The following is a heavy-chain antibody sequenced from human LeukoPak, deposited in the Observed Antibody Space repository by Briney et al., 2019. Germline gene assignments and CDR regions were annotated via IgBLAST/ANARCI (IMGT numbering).Heavy chain of an antibody. CDR2: MYYSGST. V-gene: IGHV4-31*03. Sequence: SETLSLTCTVSGGSLSSGGYYWGWVRQHPGRGREWVGYMYYSGSTYYNPSRKSGVTMSVDTSKNQCSLKLSSVTAADTAVYYCGSGSLPGGGRYYFDYWGQGTLVTVSS. J-gene: IGHJ4*02. D-gene: IGHD3-10*01. CDR3: GSGSLPGGGRYYFDY. CDR1: GGSLSSGGYY.